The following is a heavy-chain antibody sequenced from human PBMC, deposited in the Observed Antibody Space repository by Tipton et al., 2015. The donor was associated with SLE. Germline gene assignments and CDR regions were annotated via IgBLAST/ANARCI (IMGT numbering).Heavy chain of an antibody. CDR2: IYTSGST. V-gene: IGHV4-61*02. D-gene: IGHD6-19*01. Sequence: TLSLTCTVSGGSISSGGYYWSWIRQPAGKGLEWIGRIYTSGSTNYNPSLKSRVTMSVDTSKNQFSLKLSSVTAADTAVYYCARRGWSPEDAFDIWGQGTMVTVSS. CDR1: GGSISSGGYY. J-gene: IGHJ3*02. CDR3: ARRGWSPEDAFDI.